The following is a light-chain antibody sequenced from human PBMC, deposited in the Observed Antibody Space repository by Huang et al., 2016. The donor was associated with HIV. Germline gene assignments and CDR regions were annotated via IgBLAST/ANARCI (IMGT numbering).Light chain of an antibody. CDR3: QQSYGIPRT. CDR1: QNSSKY. CDR2: GES. Sequence: DIQMTQSPSSLSASVVNTVIITCRASQNSSKYLNWYQQMPLRAPKLLIYGESNLQRGVSLMRFSGSASGTDFTLTITSLQPEDAATYYCQQSYGIPRTFGLGT. J-gene: IGKJ2*01. V-gene: IGKV1-39*01.